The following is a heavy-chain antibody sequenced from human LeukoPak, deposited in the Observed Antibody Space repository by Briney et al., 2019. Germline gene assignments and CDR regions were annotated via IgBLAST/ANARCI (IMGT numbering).Heavy chain of an antibody. CDR1: GDSIGSHY. CDR3: ARDYYDSRGEAFDI. D-gene: IGHD3-22*01. CDR2: IFYVGST. J-gene: IGHJ3*02. Sequence: SETLSLTCTVSGDSIGSHYWSWIRQPPGKGLEWIGYIFYVGSTNYNPSLKSRVTISVDTSKNQFALKLNSVTAADTAVYYCARDYYDSRGEAFDIWGQGTMVTVSS. V-gene: IGHV4-59*11.